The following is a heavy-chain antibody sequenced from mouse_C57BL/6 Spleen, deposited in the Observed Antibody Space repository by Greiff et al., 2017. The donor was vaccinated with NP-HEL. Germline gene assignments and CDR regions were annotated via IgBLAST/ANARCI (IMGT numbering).Heavy chain of an antibody. CDR3: ARSDYYGSGDY. Sequence: VQLQQPGAELVKPGASVKLSCKASGYTFTSYWMHWVKQRPGQGLEWIGMIHPNSGSTNYNEKFKSKATLTVDKSSSTAYMQLSSLTSEDSAVYYCARSDYYGSGDYWGQGTTLTVSS. D-gene: IGHD1-1*01. J-gene: IGHJ2*01. CDR1: GYTFTSYW. V-gene: IGHV1-64*01. CDR2: IHPNSGST.